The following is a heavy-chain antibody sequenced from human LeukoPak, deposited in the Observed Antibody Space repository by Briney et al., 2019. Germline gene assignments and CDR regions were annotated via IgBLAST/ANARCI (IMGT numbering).Heavy chain of an antibody. J-gene: IGHJ5*02. CDR2: IYHSGST. CDR1: GGSISSGGYS. D-gene: IGHD3-10*01. CDR3: ARAKYYYGSGSPFDP. V-gene: IGHV4-30-2*01. Sequence: SETLSLTCAVSGGSISSGGYSWSWIRQPPGKGLEWIGYIYHSGSTYYNPSLKSRVTISVDRSKNQFSLKLSSVTAADTAVYYCARAKYYYGSGSPFDPWGQGTLVTVSS.